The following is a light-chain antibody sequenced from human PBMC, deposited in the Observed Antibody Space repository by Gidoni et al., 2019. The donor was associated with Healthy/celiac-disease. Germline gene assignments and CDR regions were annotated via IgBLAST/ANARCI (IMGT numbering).Light chain of an antibody. CDR2: GNS. CDR3: QSYDSSLSGYVV. V-gene: IGLV1-40*01. J-gene: IGLJ2*01. CDR1: SSNIGAGYD. Sequence: QSVLTQPPSVSGAPGQRVTISCTGSSSNIGAGYDVHWYQHLPGTAPKLLIYGNSNRPSGVPDRFSGSKSGTSASLASTGLQAEDEADYYCQSYDSSLSGYVVFGGGTKLTVL.